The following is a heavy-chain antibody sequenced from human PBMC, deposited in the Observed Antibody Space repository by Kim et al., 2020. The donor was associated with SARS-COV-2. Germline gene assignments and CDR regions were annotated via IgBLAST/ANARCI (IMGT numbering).Heavy chain of an antibody. CDR2: IYYSGST. CDR3: ARPIAVAGFVDY. V-gene: IGHV4-39*01. J-gene: IGHJ4*02. D-gene: IGHD6-19*01. CDR1: GGSISSSSYY. Sequence: SETLSLTCTVSGGSISSSSYYWGWIRQPPGKGLEWIGSIYYSGSTYYNPSLKSRVTISVDTSKNQFSLKLSSVTAADTAVYYCARPIAVAGFVDYWGQGTLVTVSS.